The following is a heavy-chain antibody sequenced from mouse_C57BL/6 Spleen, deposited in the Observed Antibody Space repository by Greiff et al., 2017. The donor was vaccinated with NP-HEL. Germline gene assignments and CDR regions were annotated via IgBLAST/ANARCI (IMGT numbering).Heavy chain of an antibody. CDR1: GFTFSSYA. D-gene: IGHD2-5*01. J-gene: IGHJ2*01. V-gene: IGHV5-4*01. CDR3: AREGSNYGGGFDY. Sequence: EVQLVESGGGLVKPGGSLKLSCAASGFTFSSYALSWVRQTPEKRLAWVATISDGGSYTYYPENVKGRFTISRDNAKNNLYLQMSHLKSEDTAMYYCAREGSNYGGGFDYWGQGTTLTVSS. CDR2: ISDGGSYT.